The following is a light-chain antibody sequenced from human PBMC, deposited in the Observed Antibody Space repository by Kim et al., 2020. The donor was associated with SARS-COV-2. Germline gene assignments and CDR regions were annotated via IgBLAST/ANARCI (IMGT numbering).Light chain of an antibody. CDR3: QQLNSYPIT. V-gene: IGKV1-9*01. CDR2: TAS. J-gene: IGKJ5*01. Sequence: IQLTQSPSSLSASVGDRVTITCRASQGISSYLAWYQHKPGKAPKLLIYTASTLHSGVLSRFSGGGSGTDFTLTISSLQPEDFATYYCQQLNSYPITFGQGTRLEIK. CDR1: QGISSY.